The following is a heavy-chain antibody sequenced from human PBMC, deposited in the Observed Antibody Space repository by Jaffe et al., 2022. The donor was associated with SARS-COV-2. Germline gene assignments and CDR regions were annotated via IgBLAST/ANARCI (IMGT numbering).Heavy chain of an antibody. D-gene: IGHD6-19*01. J-gene: IGHJ6*02. Sequence: QVQLVESGGGVVQPGRSLRLSCAASGFTFSSYAMHWVRQAPGKGLEWVAVISYDGSNKYYADSVKGRFTISRDNSKNTLYLQMNSLRAEDTAVYYCARDLRGGPSGWYYYYGMDVWGQGTTVTVSS. V-gene: IGHV3-30-3*01. CDR3: ARDLRGGPSGWYYYYGMDV. CDR1: GFTFSSYA. CDR2: ISYDGSNK.